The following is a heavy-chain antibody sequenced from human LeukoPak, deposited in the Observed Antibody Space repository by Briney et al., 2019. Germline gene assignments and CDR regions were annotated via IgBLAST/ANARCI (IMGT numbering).Heavy chain of an antibody. V-gene: IGHV4-4*07. Sequence: PSETLSLTCTVSGGSISIYYWSWLRQPAGKGLEWIGRIYTSGSTNYNPSLKSRVTMSVDTSKNQFSLKLSSVTAADTAVYYCARTIRIAVAGTTRGRAFDIWGQGTMVTVSS. CDR1: GGSISIYY. J-gene: IGHJ3*02. D-gene: IGHD6-19*01. CDR3: ARTIRIAVAGTTRGRAFDI. CDR2: IYTSGST.